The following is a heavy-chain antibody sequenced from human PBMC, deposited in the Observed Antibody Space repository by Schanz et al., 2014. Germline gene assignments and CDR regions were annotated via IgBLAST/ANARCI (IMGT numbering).Heavy chain of an antibody. J-gene: IGHJ4*02. D-gene: IGHD3-16*02. CDR1: GDSMYSFY. V-gene: IGHV4-59*08. Sequence: QVQLQESGPGLVKSSETLSLTCTVSGDSMYSFYWSWIRQPPGKGLEWIGYIYYSGSTNYNPSLKSRLTISVTMPENRFPLKLRSVTAADTAVYYCARHSNLSVFAIDYWGQGTLVTVSS. CDR3: ARHSNLSVFAIDY. CDR2: IYYSGST.